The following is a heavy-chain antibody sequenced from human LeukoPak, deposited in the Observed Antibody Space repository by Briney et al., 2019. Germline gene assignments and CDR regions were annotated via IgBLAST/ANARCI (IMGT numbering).Heavy chain of an antibody. V-gene: IGHV3-21*01. J-gene: IGHJ5*02. CDR3: ARSYIRDWLFFNWFDP. D-gene: IGHD3/OR15-3a*01. CDR1: GFTFSSYS. CDR2: ISSSSSYI. Sequence: PGGSLRLSCAASGFTFSSYSMNWVRQAPGKGLEWVSSISSSSSYIYYADSMKGRFTISRDNAKNSLYLQMNSLRAEDTAVYYCARSYIRDWLFFNWFDPWGQGTLVTVSS.